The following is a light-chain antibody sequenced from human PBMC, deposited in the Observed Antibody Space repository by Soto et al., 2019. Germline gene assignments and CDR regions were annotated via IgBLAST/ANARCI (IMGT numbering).Light chain of an antibody. V-gene: IGKV3-11*01. CDR2: DTS. Sequence: EIVLTQSPATLYLSPGERATLSCRASQTISVYLAWYQQKPGQAPRLLIYDTSNRATGVPARFSGSGSGTDFTLTISSLEPEDFAVYYCQQRSDWPRLTFGGGTKVEIK. CDR3: QQRSDWPRLT. J-gene: IGKJ4*01. CDR1: QTISVY.